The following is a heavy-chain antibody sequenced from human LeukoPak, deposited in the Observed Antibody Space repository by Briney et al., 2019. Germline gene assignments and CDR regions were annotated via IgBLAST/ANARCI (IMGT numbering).Heavy chain of an antibody. Sequence: GGSLRLSCAASGFTFSSYWMSWVRQAPGKGLEWVANIKQDGSEKYYVDSVKGRFTISRDNAKKSLYLQMNSLRAEDTAVYYCARVLDMVVVPAATAGLAHWGQGTLVTVSS. CDR3: ARVLDMVVVPAATAGLAH. D-gene: IGHD2-2*03. J-gene: IGHJ4*02. CDR2: IKQDGSEK. CDR1: GFTFSSYW. V-gene: IGHV3-7*01.